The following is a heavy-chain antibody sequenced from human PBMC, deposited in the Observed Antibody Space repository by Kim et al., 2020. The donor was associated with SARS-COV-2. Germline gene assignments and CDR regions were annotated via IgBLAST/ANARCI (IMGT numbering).Heavy chain of an antibody. CDR3: ARDDGSGWQIIDY. CDR1: GFTFSSYW. Sequence: GGSLRLSCAASGFTFSSYWMHWVRQAPRKGLVWVSRINSDGSSTSYADSVKGRFTISRDNAKNTLYLQMNSLRAEDTAVYYCARDDGSGWQIIDYWGQGTLVTVSS. CDR2: INSDGSST. V-gene: IGHV3-74*01. D-gene: IGHD6-19*01. J-gene: IGHJ4*02.